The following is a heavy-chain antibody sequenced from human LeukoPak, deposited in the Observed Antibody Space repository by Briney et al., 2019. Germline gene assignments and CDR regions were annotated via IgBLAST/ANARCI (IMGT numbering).Heavy chain of an antibody. CDR1: GFQFSNYW. CDR2: IKRDGSAK. Sequence: GGSLRLSCAASGFQFSNYWMTWVRQAPGKGLEWVANIKRDGSAKYYVDSVKGRFTISRDNAKNSLYLQMNSLRAEDTAVYYCASSSRYSGYDLAPWGQGTLVTVSS. J-gene: IGHJ5*02. CDR3: ASSSRYSGYDLAP. D-gene: IGHD5-12*01. V-gene: IGHV3-7*01.